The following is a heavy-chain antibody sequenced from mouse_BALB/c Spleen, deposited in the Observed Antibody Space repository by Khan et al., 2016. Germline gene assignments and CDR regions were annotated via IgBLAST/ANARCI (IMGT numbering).Heavy chain of an antibody. Sequence: QVQLKQSGAELARPGASVRLSCKASGYTSANYWMQWVKQRPGQGLEWIGSIYPGDGDTRYSQKFKDKATLTADTSSSSAYMHLRSVASEDSAVYYGADALFVYWGQGTLVTVSA. CDR3: ADALFVY. CDR2: IYPGDGDT. J-gene: IGHJ3*01. CDR1: GYTSANYW. V-gene: IGHV1-87*01.